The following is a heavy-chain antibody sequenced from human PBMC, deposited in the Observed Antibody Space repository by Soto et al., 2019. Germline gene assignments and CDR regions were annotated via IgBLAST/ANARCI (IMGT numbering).Heavy chain of an antibody. Sequence: EVQVVESGGGLVKPGGSLRLSCAASGFTFSSYSMNWVRQAPGKGLEWVSCISGSSSYIYDEDSVKGRFTISRYNAKKSLYLQMNSLRAEATAAYYCARTDYGDYVRGAFDIWGQGTMVTVSS. V-gene: IGHV3-21*01. CDR1: GFTFSSYS. D-gene: IGHD4-17*01. CDR2: ISGSSSYI. CDR3: ARTDYGDYVRGAFDI. J-gene: IGHJ3*02.